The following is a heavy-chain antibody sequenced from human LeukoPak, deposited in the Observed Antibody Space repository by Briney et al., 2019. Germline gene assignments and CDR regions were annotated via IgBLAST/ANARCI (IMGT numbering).Heavy chain of an antibody. D-gene: IGHD1-26*01. J-gene: IGHJ3*02. CDR2: IYYSGST. V-gene: IGHV4-39*01. CDR3: ARPNSGSYSAFAI. Sequence: SETLSLTCTVSGGSISSSSYYWGWIRQPPGKGLEWLGSIYYSGSTYYNPSLKSRVTISVDTSKNQFSLKLSSVTAADTAVYYCARPNSGSYSAFAIWGQGTMVTVSS. CDR1: GGSISSSSYY.